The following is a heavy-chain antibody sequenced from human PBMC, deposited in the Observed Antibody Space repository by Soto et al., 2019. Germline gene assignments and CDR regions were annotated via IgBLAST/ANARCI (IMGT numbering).Heavy chain of an antibody. J-gene: IGHJ4*02. CDR3: ERGRGARLWFGELLGPYYFDY. D-gene: IGHD3-10*01. Sequence: PSETLSLTCAVYGGSFSGYYWSWIRQPPGKGLEWIGEINHSGSTNYNPSLKSRVTISVDTSKNQFSLKLSSVTAADTAVYYCERGRGARLWFGELLGPYYFDYWGQGTLVTVSS. CDR1: GGSFSGYY. CDR2: INHSGST. V-gene: IGHV4-34*01.